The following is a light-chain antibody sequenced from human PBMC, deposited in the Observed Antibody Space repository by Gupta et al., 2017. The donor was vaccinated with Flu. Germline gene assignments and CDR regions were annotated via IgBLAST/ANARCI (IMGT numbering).Light chain of an antibody. V-gene: IGKV3-20*01. CDR3: QPYWT. CDR2: GAS. Sequence: IVLTQSPGTLSLSPGERATLSCRASQSVDSNYLAWYQQKPGQHTRLLRWGASSRATGIPDRLSGSGSETDFTRPSSRLEAEDGDEDDCQPYWTFGQGTLVEIK. J-gene: IGKJ5*01. CDR1: QSVDSNY.